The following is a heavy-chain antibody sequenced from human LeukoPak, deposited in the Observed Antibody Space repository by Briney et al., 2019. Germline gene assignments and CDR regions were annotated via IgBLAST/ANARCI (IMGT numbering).Heavy chain of an antibody. J-gene: IGHJ3*02. Sequence: ASVKVSCKASAYTFTSYDINWVRQATGQGLEWMGWMNPNSGNTGYAQKFQGRVTMTRNTSISTAYMELSSLRSEDTAVYYCERQSKLPNYSGRSAVDDAFDIWGQGTMVTVSS. V-gene: IGHV1-8*01. CDR3: ERQSKLPNYSGRSAVDDAFDI. D-gene: IGHD3-22*01. CDR2: MNPNSGNT. CDR1: AYTFTSYD.